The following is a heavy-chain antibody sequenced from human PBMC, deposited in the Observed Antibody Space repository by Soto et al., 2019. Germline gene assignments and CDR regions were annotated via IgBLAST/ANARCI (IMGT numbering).Heavy chain of an antibody. CDR1: GFTFSSYW. CDR3: AAGVVQAPMDV. Sequence: PGGSLRLSCAASGFTFSSYWMSWVRQAPGKGLEWVANIKQDGSEKYYVDSVKGRFTISRDNAKNSLYLQMNSLRAEDTAVYYCAAGVVQAPMDVWGKGTTVTVSS. D-gene: IGHD2-2*01. J-gene: IGHJ6*04. V-gene: IGHV3-7*01. CDR2: IKQDGSEK.